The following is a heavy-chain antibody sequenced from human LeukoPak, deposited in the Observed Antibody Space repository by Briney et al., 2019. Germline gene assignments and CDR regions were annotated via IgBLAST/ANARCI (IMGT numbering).Heavy chain of an antibody. V-gene: IGHV4-39*07. CDR2: IYYSGST. CDR3: ARTNESDYYYYYGMDV. J-gene: IGHJ6*02. D-gene: IGHD1-1*01. Sequence: SETLSLTCTVSGGSISSSSYYWGWIRQPPGKGLEWIGSIYYSGSTYYNPSLKSRVTISVDKSKNQFSLKLSSVTAADTAVYYCARTNESDYYYYYGMDVWGQGTTVTVSS. CDR1: GGSISSSSYY.